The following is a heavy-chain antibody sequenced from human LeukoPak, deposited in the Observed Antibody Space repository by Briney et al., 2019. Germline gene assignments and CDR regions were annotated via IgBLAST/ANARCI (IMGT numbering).Heavy chain of an antibody. D-gene: IGHD1-26*01. CDR1: GYTFTSYY. CDR2: ISPSGGST. Sequence: GASVKVSCKAFGYTFTSYYMHWVRQAPGQGLEWMGIISPSGGSTSYAQKFQGRVTLTRDTSTSTVYMELSSLRSEVTAVYYCARESVVGATNLDYYYGMDVWGQGTTVTVSS. CDR3: ARESVVGATNLDYYYGMDV. V-gene: IGHV1-46*01. J-gene: IGHJ6*02.